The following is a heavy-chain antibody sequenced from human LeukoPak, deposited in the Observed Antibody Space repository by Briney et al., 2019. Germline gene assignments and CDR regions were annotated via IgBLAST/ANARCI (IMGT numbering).Heavy chain of an antibody. V-gene: IGHV1-24*01. CDR3: ATDQATVDAKLFDY. Sequence: ASVKVSCKVSGYTLTELSMHWVRQAPGKGLERMGGFDPEDGETIYAQKFQGRVTMTEDTSTDTAYMELSSLRSEDTAVYYCATDQATVDAKLFDYWGQGTLVTVSS. J-gene: IGHJ4*02. D-gene: IGHD4-11*01. CDR2: FDPEDGET. CDR1: GYTLTELS.